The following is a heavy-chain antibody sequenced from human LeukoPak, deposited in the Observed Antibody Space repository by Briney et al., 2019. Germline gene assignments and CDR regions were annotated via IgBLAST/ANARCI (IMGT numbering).Heavy chain of an antibody. J-gene: IGHJ4*02. Sequence: SETLSLTCAVSGGPISSGGYSWSWIRQPPGKGLEWIGYIYHSGSTYYNPSLKSRVTISVDRSKNQFSLKLSSVTAADTAVYYCARVKDGGFDYWGQGTLVTVSS. CDR2: IYHSGST. CDR3: ARVKDGGFDY. V-gene: IGHV4-30-2*01. D-gene: IGHD3-16*01. CDR1: GGPISSGGYS.